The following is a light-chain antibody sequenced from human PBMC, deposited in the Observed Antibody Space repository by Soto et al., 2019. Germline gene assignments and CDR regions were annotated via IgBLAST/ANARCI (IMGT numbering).Light chain of an antibody. CDR1: QGIGGY. CDR2: AAS. J-gene: IGKJ1*01. CDR3: QQSYNTPRT. V-gene: IGKV1-39*01. Sequence: IQLNQSPSSLSASVGDRVTITCRASQGIGGYLAWYQQKPGEAPKLLIYAASTLYGGVPSRFSGSGSGTDFTLTISSLQPEDFATYYCQQSYNTPRTFGLGTKVDIK.